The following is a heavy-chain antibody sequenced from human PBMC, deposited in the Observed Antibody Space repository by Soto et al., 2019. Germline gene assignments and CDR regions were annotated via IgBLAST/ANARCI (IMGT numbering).Heavy chain of an antibody. CDR3: AKDRGSDWYYDAFDI. V-gene: IGHV3-30*18. CDR2: ISYDGSNK. Sequence: GGSLRLSCAASGFTFSSYCMHWVRQAPGKGLEWVTVISYDGSNKYYADSVKGRFTISRDNSKNTLYLQMNSLTAEDTAVYYCAKDRGSDWYYDAFDIWGQGTMVTVSS. J-gene: IGHJ3*02. D-gene: IGHD6-13*01. CDR1: GFTFSSYC.